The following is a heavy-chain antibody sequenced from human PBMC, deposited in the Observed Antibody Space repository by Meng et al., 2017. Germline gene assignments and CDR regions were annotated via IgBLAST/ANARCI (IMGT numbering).Heavy chain of an antibody. V-gene: IGHV1-8*01. J-gene: IGHJ4*02. Sequence: QGQLVQSWAEVKKPGASVKAACKASGYTFTSYDSNWVRQATGQGLEWMGWMNPNSGNTGYAQKFQGRVTMTRNTSISTAYMELSSLRSEDTAVYYCARYVAVAGVDYWGQGTLVTVSS. CDR1: GYTFTSYD. CDR3: ARYVAVAGVDY. D-gene: IGHD6-19*01. CDR2: MNPNSGNT.